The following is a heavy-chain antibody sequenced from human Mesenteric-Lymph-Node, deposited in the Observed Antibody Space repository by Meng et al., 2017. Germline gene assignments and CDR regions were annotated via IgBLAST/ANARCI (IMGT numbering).Heavy chain of an antibody. D-gene: IGHD4-11*01. J-gene: IGHJ6*02. CDR1: GFTFSSYA. CDR3: ARDRFDYNNRGDYYGMGV. CDR2: IWSDGITD. Sequence: GESLKISCAASGFTFSSYAMHWVRQAPGKGLEWVAVIWSDGITDYYADSVKGRFTISRDNYRNTIDLQMNSLGAEDTAVYFCARDRFDYNNRGDYYGMGVWGQGTTVTVSS. V-gene: IGHV3-33*08.